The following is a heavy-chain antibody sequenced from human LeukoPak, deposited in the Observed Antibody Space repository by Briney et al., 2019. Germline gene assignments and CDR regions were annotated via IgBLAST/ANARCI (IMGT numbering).Heavy chain of an antibody. Sequence: SETLSLTCTVSGGSISSYSWSWIRQPPGKGLEWIGYIYYSGSTNYNPSLKSRVTISVDTSKNQFSLKLSSVTAADTAVYYCARGPGRIAALDYWGQGTLVTVSS. CDR3: ARGPGRIAALDY. CDR2: IYYSGST. D-gene: IGHD6-6*01. J-gene: IGHJ4*02. CDR1: GGSISSYS. V-gene: IGHV4-59*12.